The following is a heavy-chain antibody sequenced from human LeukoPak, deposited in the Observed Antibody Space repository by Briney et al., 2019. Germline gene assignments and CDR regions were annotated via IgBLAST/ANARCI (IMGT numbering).Heavy chain of an antibody. Sequence: GGSLRLSCAASGFTFSSFAMTWVRQAPGKGLEWVSSITGTHYTTYNTDSVKGRSTISRDNSKNTLYLQMNSLRADDTAVYYCTKDPNGDYVGAFDPWGQGTLVTVSS. CDR3: TKDPNGDYVGAFDP. CDR2: ITGTHYTT. D-gene: IGHD4-17*01. J-gene: IGHJ5*02. CDR1: GFTFSSFA. V-gene: IGHV3-23*01.